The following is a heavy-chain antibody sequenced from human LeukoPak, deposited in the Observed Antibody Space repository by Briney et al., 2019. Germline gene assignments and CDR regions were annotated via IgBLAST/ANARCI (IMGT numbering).Heavy chain of an antibody. Sequence: SETLSLTCTVSGGSISSYYWSWIRQPPGKGLEWIGFIYYSGSTNYNPSLKSRVAISVDRSKNQFSLKLSSVTAADTAVYYCARDRVGGATAAFDIWGQGTMVTASS. J-gene: IGHJ3*02. CDR2: IYYSGST. V-gene: IGHV4-59*13. D-gene: IGHD1-26*01. CDR1: GGSISSYY. CDR3: ARDRVGGATAAFDI.